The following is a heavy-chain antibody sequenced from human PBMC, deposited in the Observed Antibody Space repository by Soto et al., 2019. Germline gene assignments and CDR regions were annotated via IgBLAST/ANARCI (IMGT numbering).Heavy chain of an antibody. CDR2: INDSGNT. CDR1: GGSFRGYF. CDR3: QGGDF. V-gene: IGHV4-34*01. Sequence: SETLSLTCAVSGGSFRGYFWSWIRQSPAKGLEWIGEINDSGNTYYNPSFKSRLTISVDTSTSQISLRLTSVTAADSAVYYCQGGDFWGQGTRVTAPQ. J-gene: IGHJ4*02. D-gene: IGHD3-16*01.